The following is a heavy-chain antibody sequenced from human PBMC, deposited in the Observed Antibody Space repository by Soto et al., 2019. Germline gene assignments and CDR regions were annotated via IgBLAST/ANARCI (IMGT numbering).Heavy chain of an antibody. J-gene: IGHJ4*02. D-gene: IGHD1-26*01. V-gene: IGHV3-23*01. Sequence: EVQLLESGGSLVQPGGSLRLSCAASGFTFSSYAMSWVRQAPGKGLEWVSAISGSGGSTYYADSVKGRFTISRDNSKNTLYLQLNSLRAEDTAVSYCAKDQTELHGYWGQGTLVTVSS. CDR3: AKDQTELHGY. CDR1: GFTFSSYA. CDR2: ISGSGGST.